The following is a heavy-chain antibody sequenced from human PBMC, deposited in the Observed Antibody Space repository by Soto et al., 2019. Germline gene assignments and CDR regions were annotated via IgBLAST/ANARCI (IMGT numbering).Heavy chain of an antibody. J-gene: IGHJ2*01. CDR2: IYYSGST. D-gene: IGHD3-22*01. V-gene: IGHV4-30-4*01. Sequence: SGTLSLTCTVSGGSISSGDYYWSWIRQPPGKGLEWIGYIYYSGSTYYNPSLKSRVTISVDTSKNQFSLKLSSVTAADTAVYYCARRYYCDYWYFDLWGRGTLVTVSS. CDR3: ARRYYCDYWYFDL. CDR1: GGSISSGDYY.